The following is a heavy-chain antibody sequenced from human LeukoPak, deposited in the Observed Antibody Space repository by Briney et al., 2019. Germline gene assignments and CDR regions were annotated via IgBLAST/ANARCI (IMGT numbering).Heavy chain of an antibody. D-gene: IGHD4-17*01. J-gene: IGHJ4*02. Sequence: GGSLRLSCAASGFTFSSYSVNWVRQAPGKGLEWVSSMSSRSNDVYYADSLKGRFTISRDIAQNSLYLRMNSLRAEDTGIYYCARGTGDYLFDYWGQGTLVTVS. CDR1: GFTFSSYS. CDR2: MSSRSNDV. V-gene: IGHV3-21*01. CDR3: ARGTGDYLFDY.